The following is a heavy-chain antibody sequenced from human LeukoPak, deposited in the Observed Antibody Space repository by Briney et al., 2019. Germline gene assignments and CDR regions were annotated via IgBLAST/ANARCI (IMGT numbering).Heavy chain of an antibody. V-gene: IGHV4-39*01. Sequence: SETLSLTCTVSGGSISSSYYYWGWIRQPPGKGLEWIGSIYYSGSTYYNPSLKSRVTISVDTSKNQFSLKLRPVTAADTAVYYCARRNSSSWYYYYGMDVWGQGTTVTVSS. D-gene: IGHD6-13*01. CDR1: GGSISSSYYY. CDR3: ARRNSSSWYYYYGMDV. CDR2: IYYSGST. J-gene: IGHJ6*02.